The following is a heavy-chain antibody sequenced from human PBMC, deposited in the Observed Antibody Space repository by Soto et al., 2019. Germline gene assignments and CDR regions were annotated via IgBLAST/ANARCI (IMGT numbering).Heavy chain of an antibody. CDR2: IYHSGTAT. J-gene: IGHJ3*01. V-gene: IGHV4-31*03. D-gene: IGHD1-26*01. CDR1: GDSVSTAGYY. Sequence: SETLSLTCSVSGDSVSTAGYYWSWIRQRPGKGLEWIGYIYHSGTATLYKPSLKSRLAISLDTSKNQFSLRPEDTAIYYCARDGGSPGNYYSASDLWGQGTMVTVSS. CDR3: ARDGGSPGNYYSASDL.